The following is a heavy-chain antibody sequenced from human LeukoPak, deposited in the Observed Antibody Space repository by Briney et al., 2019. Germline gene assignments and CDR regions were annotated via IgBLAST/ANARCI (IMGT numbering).Heavy chain of an antibody. CDR1: GGSISTYY. CDR2: IFYSGST. Sequence: PSETLSLTCTVSGGSISTYYWSWIRQPPGKGLEWIGYIFYSGSTNYNPSLNSRVTISVDTSKNHFSLKLSSVTAADTAVYYCARERGDYGYYYYGMDVWGQGTMVTVSS. D-gene: IGHD4-17*01. J-gene: IGHJ6*02. V-gene: IGHV4-59*01. CDR3: ARERGDYGYYYYGMDV.